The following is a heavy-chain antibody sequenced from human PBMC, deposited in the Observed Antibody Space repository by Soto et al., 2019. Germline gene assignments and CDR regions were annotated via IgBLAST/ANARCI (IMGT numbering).Heavy chain of an antibody. CDR1: GFTFSSYG. CDR2: ISYDGSNK. Sequence: GALRLSCAASGFTFSSYGMHWVRQAPGKGLEWVAVISYDGSNKYYADSVKGRFTISRDNSKNTLYLQMNSLRAEDTAVYYCAKEHHRPLYYYDSSGYFDYWGQGTLVTVSS. D-gene: IGHD3-22*01. CDR3: AKEHHRPLYYYDSSGYFDY. J-gene: IGHJ4*02. V-gene: IGHV3-30*18.